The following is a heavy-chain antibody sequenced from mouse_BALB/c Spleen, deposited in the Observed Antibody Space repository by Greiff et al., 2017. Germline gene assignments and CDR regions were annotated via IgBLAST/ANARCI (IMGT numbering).Heavy chain of an antibody. CDR2: IRNKANGYTT. CDR3: ARLAMDY. V-gene: IGHV7-3*02. J-gene: IGHJ4*01. Sequence: EVNVVESGGGLVQPGGSLRLSCATSGFTFTDYYMSWVRQPPGKALEWLGFIRNKANGYTTEYSSSVKGRFTISRDNSQSILYLQMNTLRAEDSATYYCARLAMDYWGQGTSVTVSS. CDR1: GFTFTDYY.